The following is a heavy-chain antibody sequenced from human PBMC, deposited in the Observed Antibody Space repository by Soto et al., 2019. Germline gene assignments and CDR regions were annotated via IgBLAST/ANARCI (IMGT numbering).Heavy chain of an antibody. CDR2: INAGNGDT. D-gene: IGHD1-7*01. CDR1: GYTFSMHA. CDR3: VRDEGGWNSIEGGFVKFILDY. Sequence: ASVKVSCKTSGYTFSMHAIHWVRQAPGQGLEWMGWINAGNGDTKYSEKFQDRVAITRDAYASAANMEVRSLRSEDTAIYYCVRDEGGWNSIEGGFVKFILDYWGQGSVVTSPQ. V-gene: IGHV1-3*01. J-gene: IGHJ4*02.